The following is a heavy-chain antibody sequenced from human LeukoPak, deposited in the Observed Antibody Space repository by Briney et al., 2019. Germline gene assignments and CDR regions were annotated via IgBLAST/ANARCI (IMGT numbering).Heavy chain of an antibody. CDR2: IYTSGST. D-gene: IGHD3-3*01. CDR3: AREDFWSGYYYYYGMDV. CDR1: GGSISSGDYY. V-gene: IGHV4-61*02. J-gene: IGHJ6*02. Sequence: SETLSLTCTVSGGSISSGDYYWSWIRQPAGKGLEWIGRIYTSGSTNYNPSLKSRVTMSVDTSKNQFSLKLSSVTAADTAVYYCAREDFWSGYYYYYGMDVWGQGTTVTVSS.